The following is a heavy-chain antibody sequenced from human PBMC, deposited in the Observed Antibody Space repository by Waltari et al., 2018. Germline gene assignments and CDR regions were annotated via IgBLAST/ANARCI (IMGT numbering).Heavy chain of an antibody. CDR2: INHSGST. V-gene: IGHV4-34*01. CDR1: GGSFSGYY. CDR3: ARGSDIVATTGWFDY. D-gene: IGHD5-12*01. Sequence: QVQLQQWGAGLLKPSETLSLTCAVYGGSFSGYYWSWIRQPPGKGLEWIGEINHSGSTNYNPSLKSRVTISVDTSKNQFSLKLSSVTAADTAVYYCARGSDIVATTGWFDYWGQGTLVTVSS. J-gene: IGHJ4*02.